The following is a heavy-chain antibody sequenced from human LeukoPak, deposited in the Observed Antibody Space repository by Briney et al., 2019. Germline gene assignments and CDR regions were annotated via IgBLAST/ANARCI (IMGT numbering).Heavy chain of an antibody. Sequence: GGSLRLSCAASGFTFDDYAMHWVRQAPGKGLEWVSGISWNSGSIGYADSVKGRFTISRDNAKNSLYLQMNSLRAEDMALYYCTTHTTFSGYDSRIVVVVAANFDYWGQGTLVTVSS. CDR2: ISWNSGSI. CDR3: TTHTTFSGYDSRIVVVVAANFDY. J-gene: IGHJ4*02. V-gene: IGHV3-9*03. D-gene: IGHD2-15*01. CDR1: GFTFDDYA.